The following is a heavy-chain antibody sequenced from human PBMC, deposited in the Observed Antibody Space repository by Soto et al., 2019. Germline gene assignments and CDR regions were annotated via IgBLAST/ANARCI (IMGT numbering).Heavy chain of an antibody. Sequence: QVQLQQWGAGLLKPSETLSLTCAVYGGSFTGYYWTWIRQTPGKGLEWIGEINYRGSTYYNPSLESRITMAVDTSKNQFSLKLSSVTAADTAVYFCVRGKPHRITIFEVVIRSYDYGMDVWGQGTTVTVSS. CDR3: VRGKPHRITIFEVVIRSYDYGMDV. J-gene: IGHJ6*02. CDR1: GGSFTGYY. V-gene: IGHV4-34*01. CDR2: INYRGST. D-gene: IGHD3-3*01.